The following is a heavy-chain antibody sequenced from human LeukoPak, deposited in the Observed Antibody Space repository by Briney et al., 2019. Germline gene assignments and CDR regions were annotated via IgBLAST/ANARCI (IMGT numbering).Heavy chain of an antibody. CDR1: GFTFSSYA. CDR2: ISYDGSNK. Sequence: PGGSLRLSCAASGFTFSSYAMHWVRQAPGKGLEWVAVISYDGSNKYYADSVKGRFTISRDNSKNTLYLQMNSLRAEDTAVYYCARGNVAGYGDRPYYFDYWGQGTLVTVSS. V-gene: IGHV3-30*04. J-gene: IGHJ4*02. D-gene: IGHD4-17*01. CDR3: ARGNVAGYGDRPYYFDY.